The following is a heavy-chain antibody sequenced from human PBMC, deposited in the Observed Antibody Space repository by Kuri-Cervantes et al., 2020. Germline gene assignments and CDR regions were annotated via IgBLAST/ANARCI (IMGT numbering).Heavy chain of an antibody. V-gene: IGHV4-38-2*02. J-gene: IGHJ5*02. Sequence: SETLSLTCTVSGYSISNDYHWGWIRQPPGKGLEWIGSLYQIGRTYYNPSFKSRVVISLDTSKNQFSLKLSSVTAADTAVYYCARRDFWSGYSDWFDPWGQGTLVTVSS. CDR3: ARRDFWSGYSDWFDP. CDR2: LYQIGRT. CDR1: GYSISNDYH. D-gene: IGHD3-3*01.